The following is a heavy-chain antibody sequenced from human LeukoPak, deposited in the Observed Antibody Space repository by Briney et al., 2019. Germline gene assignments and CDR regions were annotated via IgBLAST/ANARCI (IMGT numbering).Heavy chain of an antibody. CDR1: GFTFDDYG. D-gene: IGHD4-17*01. V-gene: IGHV3-20*04. Sequence: GGSLRLSCAASGFTFDDYGMSWVRQAPGKGLEWVSGINWNGGSTGYADSVKGRFTISRDNAKNSLYLQMNSLRAEDTALYYCARGGEYGDSPLHAFDIWGQGTMVTVSS. J-gene: IGHJ3*02. CDR3: ARGGEYGDSPLHAFDI. CDR2: INWNGGST.